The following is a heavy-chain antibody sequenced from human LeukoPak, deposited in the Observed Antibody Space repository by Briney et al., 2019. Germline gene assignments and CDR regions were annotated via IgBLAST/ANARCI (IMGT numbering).Heavy chain of an antibody. CDR3: AKQQQWLVVDY. J-gene: IGHJ4*02. Sequence: ASVKVSCKASGYTFTSYYMHWVRQAPGQGLEWMGIINPSGGSTSYAQKFQGRVTMTRDTSTSTVYMELSSLRSEDTAVYYCAKQQQWLVVDYWGQGTLVTVSS. D-gene: IGHD6-19*01. CDR1: GYTFTSYY. CDR2: INPSGGST. V-gene: IGHV1-46*01.